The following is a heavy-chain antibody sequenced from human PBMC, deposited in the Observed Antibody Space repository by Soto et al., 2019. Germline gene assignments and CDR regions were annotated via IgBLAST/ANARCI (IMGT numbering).Heavy chain of an antibody. V-gene: IGHV4-34*01. CDR1: GGSFSGYY. CDR3: ARGLFRAVAGEFDY. Sequence: SETLSLTCAVYGGSFSGYYWSWIRQPPGKGLEWIGEINHSGSTNYNPSLKSRVTISVDTSKNQFSLQLNSVTPEDTAVYYCARGLFRAVAGEFDYWGQGTLVTVSS. D-gene: IGHD6-19*01. J-gene: IGHJ4*02. CDR2: INHSGST.